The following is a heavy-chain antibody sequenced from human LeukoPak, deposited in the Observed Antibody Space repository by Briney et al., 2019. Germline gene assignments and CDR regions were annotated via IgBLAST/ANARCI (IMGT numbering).Heavy chain of an antibody. J-gene: IGHJ4*02. Sequence: SETLSLTCTVSGGSISSGDYYWSWIRQPPGKGLEWIGYIYYSGSTYYNPSLKSRVTISVDTSKNQFSLKLSSATAADTAVYYCARTIKRITIFGVARALPPPFDYWGQGTLVTVSS. V-gene: IGHV4-30-4*08. D-gene: IGHD3-3*01. CDR2: IYYSGST. CDR1: GGSISSGDYY. CDR3: ARTIKRITIFGVARALPPPFDY.